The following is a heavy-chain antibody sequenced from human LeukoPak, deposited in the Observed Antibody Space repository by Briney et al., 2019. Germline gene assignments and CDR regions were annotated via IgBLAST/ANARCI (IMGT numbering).Heavy chain of an antibody. CDR2: ISSSSSYI. CDR1: GFTFSSYT. J-gene: IGHJ4*02. D-gene: IGHD5-12*01. V-gene: IGHV3-21*01. CDR3: ARPREYSGYVLDY. Sequence: PGGSLRLSCAASGFTFSSYTMNWVRQAPGKGLEWVSSISSSSSYIYYADSVKGRFTISRDNAKSSLFPQMNSLRAEDTAVYYCARPREYSGYVLDYWGQGTLVTVSS.